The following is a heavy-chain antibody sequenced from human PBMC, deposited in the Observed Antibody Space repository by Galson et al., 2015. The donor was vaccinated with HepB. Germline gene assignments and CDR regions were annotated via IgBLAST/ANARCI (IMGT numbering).Heavy chain of an antibody. CDR3: AKPYYDSSGYYAFDY. CDR2: IRYDGSNK. V-gene: IGHV3-30*02. J-gene: IGHJ4*02. Sequence: SLRLSCAASGFTFSSYGMHWVRQAPGKGLEWVAFIRYDGSNKYYADSVKGRFTISRDNSKNTLYLQMNSLRAEDTAVYYCAKPYYDSSGYYAFDYWGQGTLVTVSS. D-gene: IGHD3-22*01. CDR1: GFTFSSYG.